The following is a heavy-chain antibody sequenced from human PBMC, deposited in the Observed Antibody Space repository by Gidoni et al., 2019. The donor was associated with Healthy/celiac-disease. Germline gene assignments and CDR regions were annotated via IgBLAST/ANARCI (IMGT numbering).Heavy chain of an antibody. J-gene: IGHJ6*02. D-gene: IGHD3-10*01. CDR1: GFTFSRYE. Sequence: EVQLVESGGGLVQPGGSLRLSCAASGFTFSRYEMNWVRQAPGKGLELVSYISSSGSTIYYADSVKGRFTISRDNAKNSLYLQMNSLRAEDTAVYYCARDQTTMAPYYYYGMDVWGQGTTVTVSS. V-gene: IGHV3-48*03. CDR3: ARDQTTMAPYYYYGMDV. CDR2: ISSSGSTI.